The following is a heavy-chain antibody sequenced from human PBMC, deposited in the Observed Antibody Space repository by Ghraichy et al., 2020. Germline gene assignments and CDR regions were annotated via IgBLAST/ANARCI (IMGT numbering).Heavy chain of an antibody. CDR2: INPNSGGT. CDR1: GYTFTGYY. Sequence: ASVKVSCKASGYTFTGYYMHWVRQAPGQGLEWMGWINPNSGGTNYAQKFQGRVTMTRDTSISTAYMEMSRLRSDDTAVYYCAREIGDSSSSYFDYWGQGTLVTVSS. J-gene: IGHJ4*02. CDR3: AREIGDSSSSYFDY. D-gene: IGHD6-6*01. V-gene: IGHV1-2*02.